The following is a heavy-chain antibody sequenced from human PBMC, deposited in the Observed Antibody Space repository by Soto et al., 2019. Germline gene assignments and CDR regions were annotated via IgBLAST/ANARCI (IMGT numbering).Heavy chain of an antibody. D-gene: IGHD3-10*01. CDR2: TYYRSKWYN. CDR1: GDSVSTNSSA. CDR3: ARAGPDYYYYGLDV. V-gene: IGHV6-1*01. J-gene: IGHJ6*02. Sequence: PSQTLSLTFAVSGDSVSTNSSAWNCIRQSPSRGLEWLGRTYYRSKWYNDYAVSVKSRININADTSKNQISLQLNSVTPEDTAVYYCARAGPDYYYYGLDVWGQGTTVTVSS.